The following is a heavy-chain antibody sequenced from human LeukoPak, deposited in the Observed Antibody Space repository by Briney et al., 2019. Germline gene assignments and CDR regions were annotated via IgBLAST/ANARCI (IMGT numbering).Heavy chain of an antibody. D-gene: IGHD3-10*01. CDR2: THYTGET. Sequence: PSETLSLTCNVSGDSISGPYWNWIRQSPGRGLEWIGYTHYTGETTYNPSLKSRLTMSVDTSNNQVYLRLSSVTAADTAVYYCGRNLGSGSDHWGQGTLVTVSS. CDR3: GRNLGSGSDH. V-gene: IGHV4-59*11. J-gene: IGHJ4*02. CDR1: GDSISGPY.